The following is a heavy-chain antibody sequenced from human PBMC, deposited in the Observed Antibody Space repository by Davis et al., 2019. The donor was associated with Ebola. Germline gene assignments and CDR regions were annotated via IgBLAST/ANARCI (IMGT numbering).Heavy chain of an antibody. D-gene: IGHD1-14*01. CDR2: ISSSGTTI. Sequence: GESLNISCAVSAFTFSIYEMNWVRQAPGKGLEWVSYISSSGTTIYYADSVKGRFTISRDNAKNSLYLQMNSLRVDDMAVYYCANYHGFWGQGTLVTVSS. CDR3: ANYHGF. J-gene: IGHJ4*02. CDR1: AFTFSIYE. V-gene: IGHV3-48*03.